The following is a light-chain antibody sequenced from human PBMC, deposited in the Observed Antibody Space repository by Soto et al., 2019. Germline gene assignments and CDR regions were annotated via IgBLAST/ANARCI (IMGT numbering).Light chain of an antibody. CDR2: AAS. J-gene: IGKJ1*01. V-gene: IGKV1-39*01. CDR3: QQSYTTPWT. CDR1: QSISSY. Sequence: DIQMTQSPSSLSASIGDRVTITCPASQSISSYLNWFHHKPGKAPKLLIYAASSLQSGVPPRFSGSGSGTDFTLTISSLQPEDFATYYCQQSYTTPWTFGQGTKVEIK.